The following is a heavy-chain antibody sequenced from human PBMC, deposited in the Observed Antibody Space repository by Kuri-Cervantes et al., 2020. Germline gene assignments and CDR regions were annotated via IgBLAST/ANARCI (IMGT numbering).Heavy chain of an antibody. Sequence: GSLRLSCAVYGGSFSGYYWSWIRQPPGKGLEWIGEINHSGSTNYNPSLKSRVTISVDTSKNQFSLKLSSVTAADTAVYYCVRQGYSSSWYRDYWGQGTLVTVSS. V-gene: IGHV4-34*01. J-gene: IGHJ4*02. D-gene: IGHD6-13*01. CDR2: INHSGST. CDR1: GGSFSGYY. CDR3: VRQGYSSSWYRDY.